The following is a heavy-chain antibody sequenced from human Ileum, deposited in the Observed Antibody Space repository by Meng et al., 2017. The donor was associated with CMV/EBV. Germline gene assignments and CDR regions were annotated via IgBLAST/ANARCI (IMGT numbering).Heavy chain of an antibody. J-gene: IGHJ3*01. CDR1: GLSINYSP. V-gene: IGHV3-23*01. CDR2: TGAGTGST. CDR3: TKHRSSVIDAFDV. Sequence: AASGLSINYSPVSWVRQVPGKGLEWVSTTGAGTGSTFYADSVQGRFTIYKENSKNTVCLQMSSLRVEDAALYYCTKHRSSVIDAFDVWGRGTVVTVSS. D-gene: IGHD3-16*02.